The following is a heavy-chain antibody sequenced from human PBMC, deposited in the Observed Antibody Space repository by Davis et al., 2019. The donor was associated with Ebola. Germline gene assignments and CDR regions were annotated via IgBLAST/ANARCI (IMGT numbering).Heavy chain of an antibody. D-gene: IGHD1-26*01. Sequence: ASVKVSCKASGYTFTSYGISWVRQAPGQGLEWMGWISAYNGNTNYAQKLQGRVTMTTDTSTSTAYMELRSLGSDDTAVYYCARVSIVGATVWFDPWGQGTLVTVSS. CDR1: GYTFTSYG. CDR3: ARVSIVGATVWFDP. CDR2: ISAYNGNT. V-gene: IGHV1-18*01. J-gene: IGHJ5*02.